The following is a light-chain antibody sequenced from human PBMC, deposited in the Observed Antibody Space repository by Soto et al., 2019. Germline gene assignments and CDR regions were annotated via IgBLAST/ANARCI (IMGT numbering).Light chain of an antibody. CDR3: QQYSAYPHT. CDR1: QSISYW. J-gene: IGKJ2*01. CDR2: AAS. V-gene: IGKV1-5*03. Sequence: DIQMTQSPSTLSVAVGDRVTITCRASQSISYWLAWYQQKPGKAPKLLIYAASSLESGDPSRYSGSVSVTQFTLTINSLQPDDFATYYCQQYSAYPHTFGQGPKLEIK.